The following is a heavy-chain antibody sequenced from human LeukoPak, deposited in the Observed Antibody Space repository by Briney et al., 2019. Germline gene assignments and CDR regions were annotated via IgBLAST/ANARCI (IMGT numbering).Heavy chain of an antibody. V-gene: IGHV1-2*02. Sequence: ASVKVSCKASGYTFTGYYMHWVRQAPGQGLEWMGWINPNSGGTNYAQKFQGRVTMTRDTSISTAYMALSRLRSDDTAVYYCARIADSSGYYSLFDYWGQGTLVTVSP. J-gene: IGHJ4*02. D-gene: IGHD3-22*01. CDR2: INPNSGGT. CDR1: GYTFTGYY. CDR3: ARIADSSGYYSLFDY.